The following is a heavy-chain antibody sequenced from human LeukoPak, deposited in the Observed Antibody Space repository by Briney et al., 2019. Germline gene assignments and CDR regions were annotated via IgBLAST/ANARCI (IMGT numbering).Heavy chain of an antibody. J-gene: IGHJ3*01. CDR2: ISSSSSYI. V-gene: IGHV3-21*01. D-gene: IGHD3-22*01. Sequence: GGSPRLSCAASGFTFSSYSMNWVRQAPGKGLEWVSSISSSSSYIYYADSVKGRFTISRDNAKNSLYLQMNSLRAEDTAVYYCALDYYDSSGYYRNWGQGTMVTVSS. CDR1: GFTFSSYS. CDR3: ALDYYDSSGYYRN.